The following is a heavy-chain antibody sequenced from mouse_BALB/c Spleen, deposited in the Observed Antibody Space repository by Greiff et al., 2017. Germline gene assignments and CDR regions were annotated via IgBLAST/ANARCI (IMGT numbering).Heavy chain of an antibody. V-gene: IGHV5-9-3*01. CDR1: GFTFSSYA. J-gene: IGHJ3*01. CDR2: ISSGGSYT. Sequence: EVQLVESGGGLVKPGGSLKLSCAASGFTFSSYAMSWVRQTPEKRLEWVATISSGGSYTYYPDSVKGRFTISRDNAKNTLYLQMSSLKSEDTAMYYCARDGYYGSRGFAYWGQGTLVTVSA. CDR3: ARDGYYGSRGFAY. D-gene: IGHD1-1*01.